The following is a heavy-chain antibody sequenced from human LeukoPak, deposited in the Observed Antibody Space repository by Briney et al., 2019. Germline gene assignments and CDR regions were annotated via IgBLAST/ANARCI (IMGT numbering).Heavy chain of an antibody. CDR1: GFTVSSNY. Sequence: PGGSLRLSCAASGFTVSSNYMSWVRQAPGKGLEWVSDIYSGGSTYYADPVKGRFTISRDNSKNTLSLQMNSLRAEDTTVYYCARDVGTAMGRGRDYWNQGTLVTVPS. V-gene: IGHV3-66*01. J-gene: IGHJ4*02. CDR3: ARDVGTAMGRGRDY. D-gene: IGHD5-18*01. CDR2: IYSGGST.